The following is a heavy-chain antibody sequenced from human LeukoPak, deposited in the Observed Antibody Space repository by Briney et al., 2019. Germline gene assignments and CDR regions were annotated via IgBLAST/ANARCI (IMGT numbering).Heavy chain of an antibody. J-gene: IGHJ4*02. Sequence: GSLRLSCATSGFTFSSYEMNWVRQAPGKGPEWVSYISSSGSTIYYADSVKGRFTISRDNAKNSLYLQMNSLRAEDTAVYYCAVLYDYAWGRYNFDSWGQGTLVTVSS. D-gene: IGHD3-16*01. CDR3: AVLYDYAWGRYNFDS. CDR1: GFTFSSYE. CDR2: ISSSGSTI. V-gene: IGHV3-48*03.